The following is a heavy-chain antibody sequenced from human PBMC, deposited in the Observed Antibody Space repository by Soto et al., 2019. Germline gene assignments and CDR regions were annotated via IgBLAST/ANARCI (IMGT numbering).Heavy chain of an antibody. D-gene: IGHD3-10*01. CDR1: GFTFSDFA. CDR3: AAPRDEYGSGVSWFTYGMDI. Sequence: GGSLRLSCLASGFTFSDFAMTWVRHVPGRGLEWVASLGGAGGSTYYAESVRGRFSISRDNSQNTLFLQMKRLTVDDTAIYYCAAPRDEYGSGVSWFTYGMDIWGQGTTVTAP. V-gene: IGHV3-23*01. CDR2: LGGAGGST. J-gene: IGHJ6*02.